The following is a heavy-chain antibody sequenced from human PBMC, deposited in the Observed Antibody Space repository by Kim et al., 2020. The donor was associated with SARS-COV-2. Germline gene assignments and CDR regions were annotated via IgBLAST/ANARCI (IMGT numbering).Heavy chain of an antibody. D-gene: IGHD6-6*01. CDR3: VKGGSSRYYCGMDV. V-gene: IGHV3-64D*09. J-gene: IGHJ6*02. Sequence: ADSVKGRFTISKDNSKNTLYLQMSRLMAEDTAVYYCVKGGSSRYYCGMDVWGQGTTVTVSS.